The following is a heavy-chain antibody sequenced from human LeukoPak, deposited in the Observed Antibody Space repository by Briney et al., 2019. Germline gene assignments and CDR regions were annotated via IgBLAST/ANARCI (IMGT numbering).Heavy chain of an antibody. CDR3: ARDFDSPSCGGDCYSSSGWFDP. D-gene: IGHD2-21*02. Sequence: ASVKVSCKASGYTFTSYGISWVRQAPGQGLEWMGWISAYNGNTNYAQKLQGRVTMTTDTSTSTAYMELRSLRSDDTAVYYCARDFDSPSCGGDCYSSSGWFDPWGQGTLVTVSS. CDR1: GYTFTSYG. J-gene: IGHJ5*02. CDR2: ISAYNGNT. V-gene: IGHV1-18*01.